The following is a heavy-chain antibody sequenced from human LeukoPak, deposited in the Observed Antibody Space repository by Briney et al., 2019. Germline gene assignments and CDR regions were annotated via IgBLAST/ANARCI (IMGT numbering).Heavy chain of an antibody. V-gene: IGHV4-4*07. J-gene: IGHJ6*02. CDR2: IYTSGST. CDR1: GGSISSYY. D-gene: IGHD3-10*01. Sequence: ETLSLTRTVSGGSISSYYWSWIRQPAGKGLEWIGRIYTSGSTNYNPSLKSRVTMSVDTSKNQFSLKLSSVTAADTAVYYCARGWDTMVRGFNYYYYYGMDVWGQGTTVTVSS. CDR3: ARGWDTMVRGFNYYYYYGMDV.